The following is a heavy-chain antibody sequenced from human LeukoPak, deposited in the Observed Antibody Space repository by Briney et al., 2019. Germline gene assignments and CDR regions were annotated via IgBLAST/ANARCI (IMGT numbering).Heavy chain of an antibody. CDR3: ARDLAVAGTVAALGY. CDR2: LYPTGSA. Sequence: PSETLSLTCTASGGSISSYYWSWIRQSAGRGLEWIGRLYPTGSADYNPSLTSRVALSVDTSKNQFSLNLDSVTAADTAVYYCARDLAVAGTVAALGYWGQGTQVTVSS. V-gene: IGHV4-4*07. D-gene: IGHD6-19*01. J-gene: IGHJ4*02. CDR1: GGSISSYY.